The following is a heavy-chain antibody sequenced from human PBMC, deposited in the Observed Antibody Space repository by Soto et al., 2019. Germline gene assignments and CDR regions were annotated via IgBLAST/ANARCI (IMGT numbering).Heavy chain of an antibody. Sequence: EVQLVESGGGLVQPGGSLRLSCAASGFTFDDYSIHWVRQAPGRGLEWVSGISWHSGSIYYADSVKGRFTISRDNAKNFLYLEMDSLRPEDTGLYYCARGDLGAVAGYFEYWGQGTLVTVSS. J-gene: IGHJ4*02. CDR1: GFTFDDYS. V-gene: IGHV3-9*01. CDR2: ISWHSGSI. D-gene: IGHD6-19*01. CDR3: ARGDLGAVAGYFEY.